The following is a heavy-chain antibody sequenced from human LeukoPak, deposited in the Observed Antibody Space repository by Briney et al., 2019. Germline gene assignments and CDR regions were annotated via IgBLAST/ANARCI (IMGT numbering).Heavy chain of an antibody. Sequence: SETLSLTCTVSGGSISSGGYYWSWIRQPPGKGLEWIGYIYHSGSTYYNPSLKSRVTISVDRSKNQFSLKLSSVTAADTAVYYCARATFGWFDPWGQGTLVTVSS. D-gene: IGHD3-10*01. CDR2: IYHSGST. CDR3: ARATFGWFDP. CDR1: GGSISSGGYY. J-gene: IGHJ5*02. V-gene: IGHV4-30-2*01.